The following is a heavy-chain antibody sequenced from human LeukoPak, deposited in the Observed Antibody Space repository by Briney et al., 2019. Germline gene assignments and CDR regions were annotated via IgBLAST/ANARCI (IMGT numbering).Heavy chain of an antibody. J-gene: IGHJ6*02. CDR2: ISGRSDSI. V-gene: IGHV3-23*01. CDR3: AREKWERHHCGVDV. CDR1: GFTFSSYT. D-gene: IGHD1-26*01. Sequence: PGGSLRLSCAASGFTFSSYTMSWVRQAPGKGLERVSGISGRSDSIYYADSVEGRFTISRDYSKSTVDLQMNSLRAKDTAVYYCAREKWERHHCGVDVWGQGTTVTVSS.